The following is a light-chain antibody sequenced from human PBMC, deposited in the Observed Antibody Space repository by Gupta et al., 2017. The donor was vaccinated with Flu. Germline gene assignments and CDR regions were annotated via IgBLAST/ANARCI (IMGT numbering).Light chain of an antibody. CDR1: KLGDNY. V-gene: IGLV3-1*01. Sequence: SYALTQPPSVSVSPGQTASISCSGDKLGDNYACWYQQKAGQSPVLVIYQDSKRPSGISERFSGSNSGNTATLTISETQATDEAEYFCQAWDSGTCGFGGGTKLTVL. J-gene: IGLJ2*01. CDR3: QAWDSGTCG. CDR2: QDS.